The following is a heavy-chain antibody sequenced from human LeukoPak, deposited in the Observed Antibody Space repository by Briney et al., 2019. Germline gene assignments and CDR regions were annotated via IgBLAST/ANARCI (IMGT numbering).Heavy chain of an antibody. CDR2: ISGSGGST. D-gene: IGHD6-19*01. CDR1: GFTFSSYA. V-gene: IGHV3-23*01. CDR3: AGMSSGWDLNWFDP. Sequence: GGSLRLSCAASGFTFSSYAMSWVRQAPGKELEWVSAISGSGGSTYYADSVKGRFTISRDNSKNTLYLQMNSLRAEDTAVYYCAGMSSGWDLNWFDPWGQGTLVTVSS. J-gene: IGHJ5*02.